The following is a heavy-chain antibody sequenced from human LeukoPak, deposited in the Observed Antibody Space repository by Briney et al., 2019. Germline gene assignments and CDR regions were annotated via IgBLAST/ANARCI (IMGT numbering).Heavy chain of an antibody. CDR2: IASDGSST. V-gene: IGHV3-74*01. D-gene: IGHD4-23*01. Sequence: GGTLRLSCAASGFTFSSYWMNWVRQAPGKGLVWVSRIASDGSSTTYADSVKGRFSISRDNAKNTLYLQMNSLRVEDTAVYYCARGRPHGNDYWGQGTLVTVSS. CDR1: GFTFSSYW. CDR3: ARGRPHGNDY. J-gene: IGHJ4*02.